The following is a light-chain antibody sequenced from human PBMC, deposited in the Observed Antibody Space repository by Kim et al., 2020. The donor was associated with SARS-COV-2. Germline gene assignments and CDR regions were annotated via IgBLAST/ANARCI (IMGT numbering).Light chain of an antibody. Sequence: SYELTQPPSVSVSPGQTASITCSGDKLGDKYACWYQQKPGQSPVLVIYHDSKRPSGIPERFTGSNSGHTATLTNSGTQAMDEADYYCQAWDSSTVVFGGG. V-gene: IGLV3-1*01. J-gene: IGLJ2*01. CDR1: KLGDKY. CDR2: HDS. CDR3: QAWDSSTVV.